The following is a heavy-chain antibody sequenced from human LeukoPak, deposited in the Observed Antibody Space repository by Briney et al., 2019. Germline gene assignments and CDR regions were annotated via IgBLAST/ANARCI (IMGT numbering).Heavy chain of an antibody. CDR3: ARGDYDFWSGYSHYYYGMDV. J-gene: IGHJ6*02. CDR1: GGSISSYY. V-gene: IGHV4-59*01. Sequence: ASETLSLTCTVSGGSISSYYWSWIRQPPGKGLEWIGYIYYSGSTNYNPSLKSRVTISVDTSKSQFSLKLSSVTAADTAVYYCARGDYDFWSGYSHYYYGMDVWGQGTTVTVSS. CDR2: IYYSGST. D-gene: IGHD3-3*01.